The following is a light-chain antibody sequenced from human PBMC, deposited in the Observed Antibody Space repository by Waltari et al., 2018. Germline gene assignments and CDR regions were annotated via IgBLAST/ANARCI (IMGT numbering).Light chain of an antibody. CDR2: HAS. J-gene: IGKJ1*01. V-gene: IGKV3-20*01. CDR3: QHYLRLPAT. Sequence: EIVLTQSPGTLSLSPGERATLSCRASQSVSTYLAWYQQKPGQAPTLLIYHASTRATGIPDRFSGSGSGTDFSLTISRLEPEDFAVYHCQHYLRLPATFGQGTKVEIK. CDR1: QSVSTY.